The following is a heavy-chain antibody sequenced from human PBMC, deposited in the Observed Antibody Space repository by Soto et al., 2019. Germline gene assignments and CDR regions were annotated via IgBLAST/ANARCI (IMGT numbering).Heavy chain of an antibody. D-gene: IGHD2-15*01. Sequence: PSETLSLTCTVSGGSISSGDYSWNWIRQHPGKGLEWIGNIYYSGSTYYNPSLKSRLTISVDTSKNHFSLKLTSVTAADTAMYSCARATRMDCSGGRCYSLPSFWFDPWGQGALVTVSS. CDR3: ARATRMDCSGGRCYSLPSFWFDP. J-gene: IGHJ5*02. CDR1: GGSISSGDYS. V-gene: IGHV4-31*03. CDR2: IYYSGST.